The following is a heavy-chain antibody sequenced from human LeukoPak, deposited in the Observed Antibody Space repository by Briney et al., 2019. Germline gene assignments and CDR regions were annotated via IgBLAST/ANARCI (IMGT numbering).Heavy chain of an antibody. D-gene: IGHD3-22*01. CDR2: IDTKTGNP. V-gene: IGHV7-4-1*02. CDR3: AIHPSDSSGYFSY. J-gene: IGHJ4*02. Sequence: ASVKVSCKTSGYTFSSCAINWVRQAPGQGLEYMGWIDTKTGNPTYAQGFTGRFVFSLDTSVSTAYLQISSLKAEDTAVYYCAIHPSDSSGYFSYWGQGALVTVSS. CDR1: GYTFSSCA.